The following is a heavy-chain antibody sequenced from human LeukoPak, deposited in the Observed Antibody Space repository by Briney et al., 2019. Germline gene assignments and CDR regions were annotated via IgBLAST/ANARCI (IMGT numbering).Heavy chain of an antibody. CDR2: IKQDGSEK. CDR3: ARDIRPGIAVAALDY. D-gene: IGHD6-19*01. J-gene: IGHJ4*02. CDR1: GCAFSSDG. V-gene: IGHV3-7*01. Sequence: GGTLRLSGAGSGCAFSSDGMRWVRQAPGKGLQWVGNIKQDGSEKYYVDSVKGRFTISRDNAKNSLYLQMNSLRAEDTAVYHCARDIRPGIAVAALDYWGQGTLVTVSS.